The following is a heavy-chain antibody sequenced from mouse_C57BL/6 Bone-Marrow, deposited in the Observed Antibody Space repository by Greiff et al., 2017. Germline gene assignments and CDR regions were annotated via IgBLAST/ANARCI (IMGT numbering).Heavy chain of an antibody. D-gene: IGHD3-2*02. CDR3: ARSGTAQALDY. J-gene: IGHJ2*01. Sequence: QVQLQQSGAELARPGASVKMSCKASGYTFTSYTMHWVKQRPGQGLEWIGYINPSSGYTKYNQKFKDKATLTADKSSSTAYMQLSSLTSEDSAVYYCARSGTAQALDYWGQGTTLTVSS. CDR1: GYTFTSYT. CDR2: INPSSGYT. V-gene: IGHV1-4*01.